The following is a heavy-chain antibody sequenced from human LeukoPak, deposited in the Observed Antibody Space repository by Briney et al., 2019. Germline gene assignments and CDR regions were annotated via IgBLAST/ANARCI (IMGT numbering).Heavy chain of an antibody. J-gene: IGHJ5*02. CDR3: AREGRDGYLS. CDR2: IYYSGST. CDR1: GGSISSGGYY. V-gene: IGHV4-31*03. D-gene: IGHD5-24*01. Sequence: SETLSLTCTVSGGSISSGGYYWSWIRQHPGKGLEWIGYIYYSGSTYYNPSLKSRVTISVDTSKNQFSLKLSSVTAADTAVYYCAREGRDGYLSWGRGTLVTVSS.